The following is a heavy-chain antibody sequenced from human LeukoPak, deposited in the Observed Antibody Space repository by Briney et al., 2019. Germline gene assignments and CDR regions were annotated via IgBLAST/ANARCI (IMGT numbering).Heavy chain of an antibody. CDR3: ATGQYCTSSTCAV. D-gene: IGHD2-2*01. Sequence: ASVKVSCKVSGYTLTELSMHWVRQAPGKGLEWMGGIDPENGETVYAQKFQGRVTMTEDTSTDTAYMELSSLRSEDTAVYYCATGQYCTSSTCAVWGQGTTVAVSS. J-gene: IGHJ6*02. CDR2: IDPENGET. V-gene: IGHV1-24*01. CDR1: GYTLTELS.